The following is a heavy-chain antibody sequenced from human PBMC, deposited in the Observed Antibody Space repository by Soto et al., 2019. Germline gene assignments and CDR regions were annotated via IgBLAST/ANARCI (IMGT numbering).Heavy chain of an antibody. CDR3: AKSGVSLMATGRY. V-gene: IGHV3-30*18. CDR1: GFTFRSYG. CDR2: MSYDGSNK. D-gene: IGHD5-12*01. J-gene: IGHJ4*02. Sequence: VQLVESGGGLIQPGGSLRLSCAASGFTFRSYGMHWVRQAPGKGLDWVAVMSYDGSNKYYADSVKGRFTISRDNSKNTLYLQMNSLRTEDTAVYYCAKSGVSLMATGRYWGQGTLVTVSS.